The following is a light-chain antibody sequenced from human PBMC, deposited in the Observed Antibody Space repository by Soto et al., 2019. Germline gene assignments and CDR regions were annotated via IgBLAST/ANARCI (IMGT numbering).Light chain of an antibody. CDR3: ETWDFNTRV. CDR1: SGHSSYI. CDR2: LEGSGSY. Sequence: QLVLTQSSSASASLGSSVKLTCTLSSGHSSYIIAWHQQQPGKAPRYLMKLEGSGSYNKGSGVPDRFSGSSSGADRYLTISNLQFEDEADSYCETWDFNTRVFGGGTKLTVL. J-gene: IGLJ3*02. V-gene: IGLV4-60*02.